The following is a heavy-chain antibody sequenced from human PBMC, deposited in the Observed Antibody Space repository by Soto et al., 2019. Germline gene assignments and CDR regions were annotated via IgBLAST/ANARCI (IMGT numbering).Heavy chain of an antibody. CDR3: ALEGAGTPTSGHNWFDP. J-gene: IGHJ5*02. CDR2: IIPIFGTA. V-gene: IGHV1-69*01. Sequence: QGQLVQSGAEVKKPGSSVKVSCKASGGTFSSYAISWVRQAPEQGLEWMGGIIPIFGTANYAQKFQGRVTITADESTSTADMELRSLRSEDTGVYCCALEGAGTPTSGHNWFDPWVQGTLVTVSS. CDR1: GGTFSSYA.